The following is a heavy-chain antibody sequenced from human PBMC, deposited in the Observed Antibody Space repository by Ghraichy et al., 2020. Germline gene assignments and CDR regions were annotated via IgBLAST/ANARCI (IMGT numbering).Heavy chain of an antibody. J-gene: IGHJ4*02. V-gene: IGHV3-33*01. Sequence: LSLTCAASGFTFSSYGMHWVRQAPGKGLEWVAVIWYDGSNKYYADSVKGRFTISRDNSKNTLYLQMNSLRAEDTAVYYCARDVGATHFDYWGQGTLVTVSS. CDR2: IWYDGSNK. CDR3: ARDVGATHFDY. D-gene: IGHD1-26*01. CDR1: GFTFSSYG.